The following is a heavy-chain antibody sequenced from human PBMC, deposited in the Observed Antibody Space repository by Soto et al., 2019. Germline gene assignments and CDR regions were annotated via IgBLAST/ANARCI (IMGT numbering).Heavy chain of an antibody. V-gene: IGHV2-5*02. J-gene: IGHJ4*02. CDR3: AHSTGGVGSFFDY. CDR1: GFSVRTRLVS. Sequence: SGPTLVNPTQTLTLTCTFSGFSVRTRLVSVGWILQPPGKAPEWLALIYWDDDKRFSPSLKNRLTITKDTSRNQVVLIMTNMDPVDTATYYGAHSTGGVGSFFDYWGQGTLVTVSS. CDR2: IYWDDDK. D-gene: IGHD2-15*01.